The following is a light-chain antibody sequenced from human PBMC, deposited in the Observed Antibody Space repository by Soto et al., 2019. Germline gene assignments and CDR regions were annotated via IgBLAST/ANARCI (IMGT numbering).Light chain of an antibody. J-gene: IGKJ2*01. CDR3: QQYNNWPPMYT. CDR2: GAS. Sequence: EIVMTQSPATLSVSPGERATLSCRASQSVSSNLAWYQQKAGQAPRLLINGASTRATGIPARFSGSGSGTEFTLTISSLQSEDFAVYYCQQYNNWPPMYTCGQGNKLEIK. CDR1: QSVSSN. V-gene: IGKV3-15*01.